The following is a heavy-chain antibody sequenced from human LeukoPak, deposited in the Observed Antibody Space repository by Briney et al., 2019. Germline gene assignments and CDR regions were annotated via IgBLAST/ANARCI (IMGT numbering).Heavy chain of an antibody. V-gene: IGHV1-8*02. Sequence: ASVKVSCKASGGTFSSYAINWVRQATGQGLEWMGWMNPNSGNTGYAQKFQGRVTMTRNTSISTAYMELSSLRSEDTAVYYCARMRQDIVVVPAAISGYYYYGMDVWGQGTTVTVSS. CDR1: GGTFSSYA. J-gene: IGHJ6*02. CDR3: ARMRQDIVVVPAAISGYYYYGMDV. CDR2: MNPNSGNT. D-gene: IGHD2-2*01.